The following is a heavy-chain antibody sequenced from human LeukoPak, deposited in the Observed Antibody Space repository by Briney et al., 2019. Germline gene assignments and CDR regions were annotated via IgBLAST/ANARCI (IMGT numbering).Heavy chain of an antibody. J-gene: IGHJ4*02. D-gene: IGHD5-12*01. V-gene: IGHV4-39*01. Sequence: KPSETLSLTCTVSGGSISSSSYYWGWIRQPPGKGLEWIGSIYYSGSTYYNPSLKSRVPISVDTSKNKFSLKLSSVTAADTAVYYCARRWRVWSGYRHEFDYWGQGTLVTVAS. CDR2: IYYSGST. CDR3: ARRWRVWSGYRHEFDY. CDR1: GGSISSSSYY.